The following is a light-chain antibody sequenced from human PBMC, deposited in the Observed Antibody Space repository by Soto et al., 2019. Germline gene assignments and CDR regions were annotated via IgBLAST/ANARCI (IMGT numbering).Light chain of an antibody. V-gene: IGKV1-5*01. CDR3: QQPISFPIT. CDR2: DAS. J-gene: IGKJ5*01. Sequence: IQMTQSPATLPASLGDRVTITCRASQSMSKWFAWYQQKPGKAPKLLIYDASSLESGVPSRFRGSGSGTDFSLTIRSLQPEDSATYYCQQPISFPITFGQGTRLEIK. CDR1: QSMSKW.